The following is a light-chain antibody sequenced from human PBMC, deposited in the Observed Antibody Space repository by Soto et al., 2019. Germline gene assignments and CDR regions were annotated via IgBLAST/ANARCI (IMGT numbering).Light chain of an antibody. CDR3: SSYTGSNTLRV. CDR1: SSDVGGYNF. Sequence: QSALTQPASVSGSPGQSITISCTGTSSDVGGYNFVSWYQQHPGNAPKLMIYEVNSRPSGVSNRFSGSKSGNTASLTISGLQAEDEGDYYCSSYTGSNTLRVFGGGTNLTVL. CDR2: EVN. J-gene: IGLJ3*02. V-gene: IGLV2-14*01.